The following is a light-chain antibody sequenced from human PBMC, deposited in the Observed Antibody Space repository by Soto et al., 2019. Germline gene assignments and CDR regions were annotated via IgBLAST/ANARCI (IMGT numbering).Light chain of an antibody. Sequence: QSVLTQPASVSGSPGQSITISCAGSNSDIGGYNFVSWYQQHSGKAPKIIIFEVNKRPSGISNRFSGSKSVNTASLTISGLQAEDEADYYCFSYRSSTTNVFGSGTKLTVL. CDR3: FSYRSSTTNV. V-gene: IGLV2-14*01. J-gene: IGLJ1*01. CDR2: EVN. CDR1: NSDIGGYNF.